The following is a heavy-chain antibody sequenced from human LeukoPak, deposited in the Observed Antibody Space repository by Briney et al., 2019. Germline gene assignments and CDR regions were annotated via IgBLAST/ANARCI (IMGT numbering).Heavy chain of an antibody. J-gene: IGHJ6*02. CDR3: ARHSDSYCGGDCPGYYYYYGMDV. V-gene: IGHV4-34*01. CDR1: GGSFSGYY. CDR2: INHSGST. D-gene: IGHD2-21*02. Sequence: PSETLSLTCAVYGGSFSGYYWSWSRQPPGKGLEWSGEINHSGSTNYNPSLKSRVTISVDTSKNQFSLKLSSVTAADTAVYYCARHSDSYCGGDCPGYYYYYGMDVWGQGTTVTVSS.